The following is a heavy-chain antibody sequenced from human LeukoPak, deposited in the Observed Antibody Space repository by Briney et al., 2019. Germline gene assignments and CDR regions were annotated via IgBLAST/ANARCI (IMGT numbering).Heavy chain of an antibody. V-gene: IGHV3-30*18. Sequence: GGSLRLSCAASGFTFSSYGMHWVRQAPGKGLEWVAVISYDGSNKYCADSVKGRFTISRDNSKNTLYLQMNSLRAEDTAVYYCAKGFDWFFDYWGQGTLVTVSS. J-gene: IGHJ4*02. D-gene: IGHD3-9*01. CDR3: AKGFDWFFDY. CDR1: GFTFSSYG. CDR2: ISYDGSNK.